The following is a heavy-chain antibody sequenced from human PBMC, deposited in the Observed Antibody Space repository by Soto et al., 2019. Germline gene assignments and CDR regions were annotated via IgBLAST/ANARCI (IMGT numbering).Heavy chain of an antibody. CDR2: INHSGST. V-gene: IGHV4-34*01. J-gene: IGHJ5*02. D-gene: IGHD2-15*01. CDR1: GGSFSGYY. Sequence: SETLSLTCAVYGGSFSGYYWSWIRQPPGKGLEWIGEINHSGSTNYNPSLKSRVTISVDTSKNQFSLKLSSVTAANTAVYYCARGSVAAKGNWFDPWGQGTLVTVSS. CDR3: ARGSVAAKGNWFDP.